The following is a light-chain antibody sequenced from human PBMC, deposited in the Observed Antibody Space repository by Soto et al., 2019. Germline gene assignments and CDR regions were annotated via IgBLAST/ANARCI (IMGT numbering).Light chain of an antibody. Sequence: EIVMTQSPATLSVSPGERVTLSCRASQSISSNLAWYQQKPGQAPRLLIYGASTRATGIPASVSGSGSGTEFTLTISSLHSEEFAVYYCQQYNNWPRTFGQGTKVDIK. CDR1: QSISSN. CDR2: GAS. V-gene: IGKV3-15*01. CDR3: QQYNNWPRT. J-gene: IGKJ1*01.